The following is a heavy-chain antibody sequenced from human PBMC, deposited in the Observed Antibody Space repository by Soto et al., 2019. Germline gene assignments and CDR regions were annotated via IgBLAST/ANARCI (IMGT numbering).Heavy chain of an antibody. CDR3: ARAAPVGVDAFDI. CDR2: INPNSGGT. Sequence: QVQLVQSGAEVKKPGASVKVSCQASGYTFTGYYMHWVRQAPGQGLEWMGWINPNSGGTNYAQKFQGWVTMTRDTSISTAYMEVSRLRSDDTAVYYCARAAPVGVDAFDICCQGTMVTDSS. J-gene: IGHJ3*02. V-gene: IGHV1-2*04. CDR1: GYTFTGYY. D-gene: IGHD1-26*01.